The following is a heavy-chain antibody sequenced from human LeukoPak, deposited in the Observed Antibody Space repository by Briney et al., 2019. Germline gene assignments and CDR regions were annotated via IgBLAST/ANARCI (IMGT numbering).Heavy chain of an antibody. CDR2: IYYSGST. CDR1: GGSISSSDYY. J-gene: IGHJ4*02. CDR3: TASATPSSISSFDY. Sequence: SETLSLTCTVSGGSISSSDYYWGWIRQPPGKGLEWIGGIYYSGSTYYNPSLKSRVTISVDTSKNQFSLKLSSVTAADTAVYYCTASATPSSISSFDYWGQGTLVTVSS. V-gene: IGHV4-39*01. D-gene: IGHD6-13*01.